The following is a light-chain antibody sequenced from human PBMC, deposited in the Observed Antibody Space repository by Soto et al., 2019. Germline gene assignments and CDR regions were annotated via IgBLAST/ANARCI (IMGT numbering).Light chain of an antibody. V-gene: IGLV2-14*01. Sequence: QSALTQPASVSGSPGQSITISCTGTSSDVGGYTYVSWYQQHPGKAPKLMIYQVSNRPSGISNRFSGSKSGNTASLTISGLQTEDEADYYCSSYTSCNPRVFGGGTKLTVL. CDR2: QVS. CDR1: SSDVGGYTY. CDR3: SSYTSCNPRV. J-gene: IGLJ3*02.